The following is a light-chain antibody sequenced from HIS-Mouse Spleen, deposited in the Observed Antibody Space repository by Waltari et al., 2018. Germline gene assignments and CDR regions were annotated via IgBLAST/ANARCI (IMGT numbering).Light chain of an antibody. J-gene: IGLJ1*01. CDR3: SSYTSSSTYV. Sequence: QSALTQPASVSGSPGQSITISCTGTSSDVGVYNYVSRYQQHPGKAPKLMIYEVSNRPSGVSNRFSGSKSGNTASLTISGLQAEDEADYYCSSYTSSSTYVFGTGTKVTVL. CDR1: SSDVGVYNY. V-gene: IGLV2-14*01. CDR2: EVS.